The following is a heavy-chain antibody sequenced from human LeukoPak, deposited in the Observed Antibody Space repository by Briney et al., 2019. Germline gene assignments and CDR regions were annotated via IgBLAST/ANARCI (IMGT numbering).Heavy chain of an antibody. CDR3: ARDQSSVTIHGGYFDY. CDR2: ISNSGNT. D-gene: IGHD4-17*01. Sequence: SETLSLTCSVSGGSISGYYWSWIRQPPGKGLEWVAYISNSGNTNYNPSLNSRVTISVDTSKNQFSLRLSSVTAADTAVYYCARDQSSVTIHGGYFDYWGQGTLVTVSS. V-gene: IGHV4-59*01. CDR1: GGSISGYY. J-gene: IGHJ4*02.